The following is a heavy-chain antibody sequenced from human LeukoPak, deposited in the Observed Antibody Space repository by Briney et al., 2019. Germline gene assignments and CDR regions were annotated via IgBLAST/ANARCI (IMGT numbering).Heavy chain of an antibody. CDR3: AKDVLLWFGEFKTYGMDV. J-gene: IGHJ6*02. CDR1: GFTFSSYG. CDR2: ISYDGSNK. Sequence: GGSLRLSCAASGFTFSSYGMHWVRQAPGKGLEWVAVISYDGSNKYYADSVKGRFTISRDNSKNTLYLQMNSLRAEDTAVYYCAKDVLLWFGEFKTYGMDVWGQGTTVTVSS. D-gene: IGHD3-10*01. V-gene: IGHV3-30*18.